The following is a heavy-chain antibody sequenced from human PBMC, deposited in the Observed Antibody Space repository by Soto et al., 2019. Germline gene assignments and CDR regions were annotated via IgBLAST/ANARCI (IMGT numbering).Heavy chain of an antibody. J-gene: IGHJ4*02. CDR2: ITSSGSYI. V-gene: IGHV3-21*01. CDR3: ARDESAGSSTSN. Sequence: DVQLVESGGGLVKPGGSLRLSCVASGPTFSTYGMNWIRQTPGKGLEWVSSITSSGSYIHYADSVQGRFTVSRDNGKTSMYLKMNSLRVEDTAVYFCARDESAGSSTSNWGQGTLVTVSS. D-gene: IGHD2-2*01. CDR1: GPTFSTYG.